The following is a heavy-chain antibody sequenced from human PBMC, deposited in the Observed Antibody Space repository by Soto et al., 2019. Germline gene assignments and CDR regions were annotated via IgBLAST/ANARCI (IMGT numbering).Heavy chain of an antibody. CDR1: GYTFTSYG. Sequence: GASVKVSCKASGYTFTSYGISWVRQAPGQGLEWMGWISAYNGNTNYAQKLQGRVTMTTDTSTSTAYMELRSLRSDDTAVYYCARVFETTVTTALKNYYYYYMDVWGKGTTVTVSS. CDR3: ARVFETTVTTALKNYYYYYMDV. D-gene: IGHD4-17*01. J-gene: IGHJ6*03. V-gene: IGHV1-18*01. CDR2: ISAYNGNT.